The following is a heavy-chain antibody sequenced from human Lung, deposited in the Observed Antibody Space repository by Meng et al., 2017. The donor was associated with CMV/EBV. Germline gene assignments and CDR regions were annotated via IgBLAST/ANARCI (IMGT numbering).Heavy chain of an antibody. Sequence: GEXXKISCAASGFTVTSNSMTWVRQAPGKGLECVSVIYSGGDTKYANSMKGRFTISSDNSKNTLFLQMNYLKPGDTAVYYCARNSLDYDAFDIWGQGTMVTVSS. V-gene: IGHV3-53*01. CDR1: GFTVTSNS. D-gene: IGHD3-9*01. CDR3: ARNSLDYDAFDI. J-gene: IGHJ3*02. CDR2: IYSGGDT.